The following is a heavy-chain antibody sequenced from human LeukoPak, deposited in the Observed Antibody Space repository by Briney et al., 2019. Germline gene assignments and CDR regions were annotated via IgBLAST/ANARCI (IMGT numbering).Heavy chain of an antibody. CDR1: GYTFSSYS. D-gene: IGHD2-2*01. CDR3: ARGDRSTVDLDY. J-gene: IGHJ4*02. V-gene: IGHV3-21*01. CDR2: ISSSSSYI. Sequence: GGSLRLSCAASGYTFSSYSMNWVRQAPGKGLEWVSSISSSSSYIYYADSVKGRFTISRDNAKNSLYLQMNSLRAEDTAVYYCARGDRSTVDLDYWGQGTLVTVSS.